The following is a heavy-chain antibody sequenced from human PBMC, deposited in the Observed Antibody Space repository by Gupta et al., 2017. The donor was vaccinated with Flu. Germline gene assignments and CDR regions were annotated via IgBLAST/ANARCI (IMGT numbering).Heavy chain of an antibody. CDR3: AKDLEKGGDFYYFDY. CDR1: GFTFDSNA. D-gene: IGHD2-21*02. CDR2: ISGSGGST. Sequence: EVQLLESGGGLVQPGGSLRLSCAASGFTFDSNALSWVRQVPGKGLEWVSGISGSGGSTYYADSVKGRFTISRDNSKNTLYLQMNSLRAEDTAVYYCAKDLEKGGDFYYFDYWGQGTLVTVSS. J-gene: IGHJ4*02. V-gene: IGHV3-23*01.